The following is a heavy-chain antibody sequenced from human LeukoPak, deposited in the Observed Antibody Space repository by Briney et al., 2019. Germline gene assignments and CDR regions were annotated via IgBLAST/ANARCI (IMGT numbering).Heavy chain of an antibody. D-gene: IGHD3-10*01. CDR1: GFTFSSYY. CDR3: ARVRLWFGETGFDI. Sequence: GASVKVSCKASGFTFSSYYFHWVRQAPGQGLEWLGLINASGGGTRYTQKLQGRVTMTRDTSTSTVCMELSSLRSADTAVYFCARVRLWFGETGFDIWGQGTLVIVSS. J-gene: IGHJ3*02. CDR2: INASGGGT. V-gene: IGHV1-46*04.